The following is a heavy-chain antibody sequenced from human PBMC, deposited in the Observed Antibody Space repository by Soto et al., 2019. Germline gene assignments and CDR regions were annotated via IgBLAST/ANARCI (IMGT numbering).Heavy chain of an antibody. CDR1: GGTFSSYA. V-gene: IGHV1-69*13. CDR3: ARVSGDIEATILDY. J-gene: IGHJ4*02. D-gene: IGHD5-12*01. CDR2: IIPIFGTA. Sequence: ASVKVSCKASGGTFSSYAISWVRQAPGQGLEWMGGIIPIFGTANYAQKFQGRVTITADESTSTAYMELSSLRSEDTAVYYCARVSGDIEATILDYWGQGTLVTVSS.